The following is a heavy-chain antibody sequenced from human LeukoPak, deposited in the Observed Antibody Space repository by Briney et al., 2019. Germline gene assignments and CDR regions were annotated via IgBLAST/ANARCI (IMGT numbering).Heavy chain of an antibody. J-gene: IGHJ5*02. Sequence: SGGSLRLSCAASGFTFSGSAMHWVRQASGKGLEWVGRIRSKANSYATAYAASVEGRFTISRDDSKNTAYLQMNSLKTEDTAVYYCTRQWGYCSSTSCYNWFDPWGQGTLVTVSS. D-gene: IGHD2-2*01. V-gene: IGHV3-73*01. CDR1: GFTFSGSA. CDR2: IRSKANSYAT. CDR3: TRQWGYCSSTSCYNWFDP.